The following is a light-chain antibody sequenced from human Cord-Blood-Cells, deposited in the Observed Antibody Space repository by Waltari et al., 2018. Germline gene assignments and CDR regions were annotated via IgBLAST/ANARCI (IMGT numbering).Light chain of an antibody. J-gene: IGKJ2*01. V-gene: IGKV4-1*01. CDR3: QQYYSTPYT. CDR1: PSVLYSTNNKNY. Sequence: DIVMTQSADYLAVSLGERATIHRKSSPSVLYSTNNKNYLAWYQQKPGQPPKLLIYWASTRESGVPDRFSGSGSGTDFTLTISSLQAEDVAVYYCQQYYSTPYTFGQGTKLEIK. CDR2: WAS.